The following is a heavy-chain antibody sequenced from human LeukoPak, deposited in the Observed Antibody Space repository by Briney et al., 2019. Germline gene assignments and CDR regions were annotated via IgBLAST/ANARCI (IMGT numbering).Heavy chain of an antibody. V-gene: IGHV1-18*01. CDR2: ISAYNGNK. J-gene: IGHJ4*02. CDR3: ARTGSSSSGYGYFDY. D-gene: IGHD6-6*01. CDR1: GYTFTSYV. Sequence: GASVRVSCKASGYTFTSYVISWVGQAPGQGREGMGWISAYNGNKNYAQKLQGRVTMNTDTSTSTAYMELRSLRSDDTAVYYCARTGSSSSGYGYFDYWGQGTLVTVSS.